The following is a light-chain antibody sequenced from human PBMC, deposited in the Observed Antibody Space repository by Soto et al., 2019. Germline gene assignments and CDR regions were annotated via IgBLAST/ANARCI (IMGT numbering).Light chain of an antibody. CDR3: MQALQTPRT. CDR1: QSLLHSNGNTF. Sequence: EIVMTQSPLSLTVTPGEPASISCKSTQSLLHSNGNTFLDWYMQKPGQTPQLRIYLGSRRAPGAPDRVSGSGSGTDFTLRISTVEADDAGIYDCMQALQTPRTFGQGTKLEI. J-gene: IGKJ1*01. CDR2: LGS. V-gene: IGKV2-28*01.